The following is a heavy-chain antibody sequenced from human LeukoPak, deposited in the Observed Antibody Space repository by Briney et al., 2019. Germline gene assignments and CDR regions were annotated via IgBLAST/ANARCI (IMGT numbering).Heavy chain of an antibody. J-gene: IGHJ5*02. CDR2: INHSGST. Sequence: SGTLSLTCAVSGGSISSSNWWSWVRQPPGKGLEWIGEINHSGSTNYNPSLKSRVTISVDTSKNQFSLKLSSVTAADTAVYYCARGVPYYYDSSGYYNKGDWFDPWGQGTLVTVSS. V-gene: IGHV4-4*02. CDR1: GGSISSSNW. CDR3: ARGVPYYYDSSGYYNKGDWFDP. D-gene: IGHD3-22*01.